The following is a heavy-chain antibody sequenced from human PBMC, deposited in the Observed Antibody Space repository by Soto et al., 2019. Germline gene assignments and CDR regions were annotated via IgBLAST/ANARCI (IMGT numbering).Heavy chain of an antibody. CDR1: GGSFSNSY. D-gene: IGHD2-21*02. J-gene: IGHJ3*02. CDR2: IYTSGST. CDR3: ARAPLRTAIPKDAFDI. V-gene: IGHV4-4*07. Sequence: SETLSLTCSVSGGSFSNSYWTWIRQPAGKRLEWIGRIYTSGSTTYNPSLKSRVTLSLDTSKSQSSLRLTSVTAADTAVYYCARAPLRTAIPKDAFDIWGQGTMVTVSS.